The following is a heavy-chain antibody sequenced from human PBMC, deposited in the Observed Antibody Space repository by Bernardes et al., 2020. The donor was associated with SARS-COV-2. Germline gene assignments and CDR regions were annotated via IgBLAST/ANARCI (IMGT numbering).Heavy chain of an antibody. D-gene: IGHD3-10*01. Sequence: GGSLRLSCSASGFTFSSFGMHWVRQAPGKGLEYVSAISADGNSPYYADSVKDRVTISRDNSKNTLYLQMSSLRPDDTAVYYCVKVLLWFGESWVQGTLVTVSS. CDR3: VKVLLWFGES. CDR1: GFTFSSFG. CDR2: ISADGNSP. V-gene: IGHV3-64D*06. J-gene: IGHJ1*01.